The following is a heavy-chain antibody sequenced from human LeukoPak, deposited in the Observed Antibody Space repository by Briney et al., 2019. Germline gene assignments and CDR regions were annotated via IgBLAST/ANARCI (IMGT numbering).Heavy chain of an antibody. CDR2: IRSKADGGTP. CDR1: GFSFSDAW. D-gene: IGHD6-13*01. Sequence: GGSLRLSCAASGFSFSDAWMNWVRQAPGKGLEWVGHIRSKADGGTPDYIAPVKGRFTTSRDDSKDTLYLQMNSLRAEDTAVYYCAKTRPLDSSSWSHGDYWGQGTLVTVSS. V-gene: IGHV3-15*07. J-gene: IGHJ4*02. CDR3: AKTRPLDSSSWSHGDY.